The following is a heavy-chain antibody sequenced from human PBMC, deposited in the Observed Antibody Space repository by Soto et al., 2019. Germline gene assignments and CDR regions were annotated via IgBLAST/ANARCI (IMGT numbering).Heavy chain of an antibody. D-gene: IGHD1-7*01. CDR2: INPNSGAT. J-gene: IGHJ6*02. CDR3: AGETGTTSYYGMDV. Sequence: ASVKVSCKASGYTFTGYYMHWLRQAPGQGLEWMGWINPNSGATNYAQKFQGRVTMTRDTSISTAYMELGRLRSDDTAVYYCAGETGTTSYYGMDVWGQGTTVTVSS. CDR1: GYTFTGYY. V-gene: IGHV1-2*02.